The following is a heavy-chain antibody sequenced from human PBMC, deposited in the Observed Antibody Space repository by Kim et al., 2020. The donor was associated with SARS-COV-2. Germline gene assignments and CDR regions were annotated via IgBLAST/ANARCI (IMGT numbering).Heavy chain of an antibody. CDR1: GFTFSSYA. CDR3: ANLWDYGDYGGDFDY. D-gene: IGHD4-17*01. CDR2: ISGSGGST. J-gene: IGHJ4*02. V-gene: IGHV3-23*01. Sequence: GGSLRLSCAASGFTFSSYAMSWVRQAPGKGLEWVSAISGSGGSTYYADSVKGRFTISRDNSKNTLYLQMNSLRAEDTAVYYCANLWDYGDYGGDFDYWGQGTLVTVSS.